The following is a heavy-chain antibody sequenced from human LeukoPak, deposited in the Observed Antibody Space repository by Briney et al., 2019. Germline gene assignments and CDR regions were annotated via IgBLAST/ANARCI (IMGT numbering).Heavy chain of an antibody. CDR2: ISAYNGNT. D-gene: IGHD3-3*01. V-gene: IGHV1-18*01. Sequence: ASVKVSCKASGYTFTSYVISWVRQAPGQGLEWMGWISAYNGNTNYAQKLQGRVTMTTDTSTSTAYMELRSLRSDDTAVYYCARAQDYDFWSGYSGRYFDYWGQGTLVTVSS. CDR3: ARAQDYDFWSGYSGRYFDY. J-gene: IGHJ4*02. CDR1: GYTFTSYV.